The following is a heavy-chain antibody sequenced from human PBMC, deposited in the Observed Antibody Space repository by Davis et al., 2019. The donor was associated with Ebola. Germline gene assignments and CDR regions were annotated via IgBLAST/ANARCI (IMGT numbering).Heavy chain of an antibody. V-gene: IGHV1-3*01. Sequence: ASVKVSCKASGYTFTSYAMHWVRQAPGQRLEWMGWINASNGNTKYSQKFQGRVTITRDTSASTAYMELSSLRSEDTAVYYCAREGDSDDAFDIWGQGTMVTVSS. CDR3: AREGDSDDAFDI. CDR1: GYTFTSYA. J-gene: IGHJ3*02. CDR2: INASNGNT. D-gene: IGHD2-21*01.